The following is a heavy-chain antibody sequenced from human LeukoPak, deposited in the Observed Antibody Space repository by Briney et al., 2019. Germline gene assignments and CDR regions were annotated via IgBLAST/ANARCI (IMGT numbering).Heavy chain of an antibody. CDR2: IYSDNT. CDR1: GFTVSSNS. CDR3: ARRAGAYSHPYDY. J-gene: IGHJ4*02. D-gene: IGHD4/OR15-4a*01. V-gene: IGHV3-53*01. Sequence: GGSLRLSCTVSGFTVSSNSMSWLRQAPGKGLEWVSFIYSDNTHYSDSVKGRFTISRDNSKNTLYLQMNSLRAEDTAVYYCARRAGAYSHPYDYWGQGTLVTVSS.